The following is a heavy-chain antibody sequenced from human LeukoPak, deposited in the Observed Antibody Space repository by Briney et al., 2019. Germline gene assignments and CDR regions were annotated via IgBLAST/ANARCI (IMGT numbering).Heavy chain of an antibody. J-gene: IGHJ4*02. D-gene: IGHD3-16*02. CDR2: INTNTGNP. CDR3: ARQTYYDYVWGSYRYYYFDY. CDR1: GYTFTSYA. V-gene: IGHV7-4-1*01. Sequence: ASEKVSCKASGYTFTSYAMNWVRQAPGQGLEWMGWINTNTGNPTYAQGFTGRFVFSLDTSVSTAYLQIGSLKAEDTAVYYCARQTYYDYVWGSYRYYYFDYWGQGTLVTVSS.